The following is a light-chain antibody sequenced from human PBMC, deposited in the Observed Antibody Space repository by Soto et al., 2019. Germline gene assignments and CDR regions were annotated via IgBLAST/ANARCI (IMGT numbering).Light chain of an antibody. CDR2: GAS. CDR1: QSVSSSY. CDR3: QQYGRSPPWT. J-gene: IGKJ1*01. Sequence: EIVLTQSPGTLSLSPWERATLSCRASQSVSSSYLAWYQQKPGQAPRLLIYGASTRATGIPDRFSGSGSGTDFTLTISRLEPEDFAVYYCQQYGRSPPWTFGQGTKVDIK. V-gene: IGKV3-20*01.